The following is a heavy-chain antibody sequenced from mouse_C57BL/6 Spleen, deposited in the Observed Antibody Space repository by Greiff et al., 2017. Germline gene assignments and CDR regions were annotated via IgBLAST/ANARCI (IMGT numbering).Heavy chain of an antibody. Sequence: EVMLVESGGGLVKPGGSLKLSCAASGFTFSDYGMHWVRQAPEKGLEWVAYISSGSSTSYYADTVKGRFTISRDNAKNTLFLQMTSLRSEDTAMYYCARPFYYGNGGFAYWGQGTLVTVSA. V-gene: IGHV5-17*01. CDR2: ISSGSSTS. CDR1: GFTFSDYG. D-gene: IGHD2-1*01. J-gene: IGHJ3*01. CDR3: ARPFYYGNGGFAY.